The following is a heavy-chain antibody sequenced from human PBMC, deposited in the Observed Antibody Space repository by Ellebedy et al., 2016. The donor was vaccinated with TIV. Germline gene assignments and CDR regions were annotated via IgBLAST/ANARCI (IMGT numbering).Heavy chain of an antibody. CDR1: GFTFSSYW. CDR3: ARFASRNFDC. J-gene: IGHJ4*02. V-gene: IGHV3-7*03. Sequence: PGGSLRLSCAASGFTFSSYWMSWVRQAPGKGLEWVANIKPDGSDKYYVDSVKGRFTIYRDNAKNSLFLQMNSLRAEDMDFYYCARFASRNFDCWGQGTLVTVSS. CDR2: IKPDGSDK.